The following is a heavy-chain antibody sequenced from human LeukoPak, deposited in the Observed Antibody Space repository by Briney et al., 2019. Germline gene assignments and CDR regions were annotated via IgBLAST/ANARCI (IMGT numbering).Heavy chain of an antibody. Sequence: APVKVSCKASGYTFNHYGISWMRQAPGQGLEWMGWISCYNGDTRYAQNFKGRVTMTTDTSTSTVYMEVRSLTSDDTAVYYCARDPTNTSGYRVYHDYWGQGALVTVSS. CDR3: ARDPTNTSGYRVYHDY. J-gene: IGHJ4*02. V-gene: IGHV1-18*01. D-gene: IGHD5/OR15-5a*01. CDR1: GYTFNHYG. CDR2: ISCYNGDT.